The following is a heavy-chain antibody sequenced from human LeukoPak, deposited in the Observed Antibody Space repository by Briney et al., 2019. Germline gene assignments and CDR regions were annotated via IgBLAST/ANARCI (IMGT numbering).Heavy chain of an antibody. D-gene: IGHD5-12*01. V-gene: IGHV3-23*01. J-gene: IGHJ4*02. CDR1: GFTFSSYA. CDR2: ISGSGGST. Sequence: TGGSLRLSCAASGFTFSSYAMSWVRQAPGKGLEWVSAISGSGGSTYYADSVKGRFTISRDNYKNTLYLQMNSLRAEDTAVYYCANKFRYSGYDSVRFDYWGQGTLVTVSS. CDR3: ANKFRYSGYDSVRFDY.